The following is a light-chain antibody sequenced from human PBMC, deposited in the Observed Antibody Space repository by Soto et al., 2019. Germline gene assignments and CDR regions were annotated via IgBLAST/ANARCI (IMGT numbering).Light chain of an antibody. Sequence: EIGMTQSQATLSVYPGERATLSCRASQSVSSNLAWYQQKPGQAPRLLIYVASTRSTGIPARFSGSGSGTEFTLTISSLQSEDFAVYYCQQYNNWPPNSYTFGQGTKLEIK. CDR2: VAS. V-gene: IGKV3-15*01. CDR3: QQYNNWPPNSYT. CDR1: QSVSSN. J-gene: IGKJ2*01.